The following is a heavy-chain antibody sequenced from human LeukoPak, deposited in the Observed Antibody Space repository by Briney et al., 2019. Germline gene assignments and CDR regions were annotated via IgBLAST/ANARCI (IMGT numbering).Heavy chain of an antibody. CDR2: ISSSSSYI. D-gene: IGHD5-18*01. CDR3: ARTQLSDTAMSYFDY. V-gene: IGHV3-21*01. Sequence: SGGSLRLSCAASGFTFSSYSMNWVRQAPGKGLEWVSSISSSSSYIYYADSVKGRFTISRDNAKNSLYLQMNSLRAEDTAVYYCARTQLSDTAMSYFDYWGRGTLVTVSS. CDR1: GFTFSSYS. J-gene: IGHJ4*02.